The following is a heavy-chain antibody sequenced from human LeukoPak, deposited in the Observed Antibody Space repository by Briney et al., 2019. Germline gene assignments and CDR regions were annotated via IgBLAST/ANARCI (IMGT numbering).Heavy chain of an antibody. V-gene: IGHV4-59*12. D-gene: IGHD2-8*01. CDR3: ARLFVGYCTNGVCHVRTYYYYMDV. CDR1: GGSISSYY. CDR2: IYYSGST. J-gene: IGHJ6*03. Sequence: PSETLSLTCTVSGGSISSYYWSWIRQPPGKGLEWIGYIYYSGSTNYNASLKSRVTISVDTSKNQFSLKLSSVTAADTAVYYCARLFVGYCTNGVCHVRTYYYYMDVWGKGTTVTVSS.